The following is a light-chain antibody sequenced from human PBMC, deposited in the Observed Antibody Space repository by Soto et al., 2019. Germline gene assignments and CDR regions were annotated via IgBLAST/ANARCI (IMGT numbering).Light chain of an antibody. Sequence: EIVVTQSPGTLSLSPGERATLSCRASHSVSSTYLAWYQQKPGKAPRLLIYGASSCATGIPDRFSGSGSGTNFTLTISRREPEDFAGYYCQQYGSSPPYTFGQGTKLEIK. CDR1: HSVSSTY. CDR3: QQYGSSPPYT. V-gene: IGKV3-20*01. CDR2: GAS. J-gene: IGKJ2*01.